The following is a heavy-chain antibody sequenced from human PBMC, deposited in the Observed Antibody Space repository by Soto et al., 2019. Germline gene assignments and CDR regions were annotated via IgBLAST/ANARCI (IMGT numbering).Heavy chain of an antibody. CDR3: ATKRVAVDGLGIS. CDR1: VDSVTSATYY. D-gene: IGHD2-15*01. CDR2: IYYTGKT. Sequence: PSETLSLTCTFSVDSVTSATYYCSWIRQPPWRGPEWMGYIYYTGKTKFNPSLETRITMSVDTSKNQFFLKLTSVTAADTAVYFCATKRVAVDGLGISWGQGTLVMVSS. J-gene: IGHJ5*02. V-gene: IGHV4-61*01.